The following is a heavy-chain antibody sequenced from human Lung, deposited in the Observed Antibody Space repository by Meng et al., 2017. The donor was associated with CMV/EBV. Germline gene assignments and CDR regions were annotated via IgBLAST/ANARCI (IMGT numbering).Heavy chain of an antibody. CDR3: ARGRGDNWYYYGMDV. CDR1: GFTFSAYE. D-gene: IGHD1-1*01. CDR2: ISSSGRTT. Sequence: SCAASGFTFSAYEMNWVRQAPGKGLEWVLYISSSGRTTYYADSVKGRFTISRDNPKKSLYLQMNSLRAEDTALYYCARGRGDNWYYYGMDVWGQGXTVTVSS. V-gene: IGHV3-48*03. J-gene: IGHJ6*02.